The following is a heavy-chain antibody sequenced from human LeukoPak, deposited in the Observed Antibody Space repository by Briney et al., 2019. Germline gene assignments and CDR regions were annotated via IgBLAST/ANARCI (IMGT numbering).Heavy chain of an antibody. Sequence: ASVKVSCKASGYTFTSFGISWVRQAPGQGPEWVGWISAYNGNTNYVQNLQGRVTMTTDTSTNTAYMELRSLRSDDTAVCYCARDLGEDTTMIFFDYWGQGTPVTVSS. D-gene: IGHD5-18*01. CDR3: ARDLGEDTTMIFFDY. CDR2: ISAYNGNT. V-gene: IGHV1-18*01. J-gene: IGHJ4*02. CDR1: GYTFTSFG.